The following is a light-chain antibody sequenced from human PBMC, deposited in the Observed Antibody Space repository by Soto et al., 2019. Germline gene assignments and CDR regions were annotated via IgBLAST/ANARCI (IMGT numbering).Light chain of an antibody. Sequence: EIVLTQSPGTLSLSPGEGATLSCRASQTISSTYLAWYQQKPGQAPRLLSYAASSRATGIPDRFSGSGSGTDFTLTISRLEPEDFAVYYCQQYGSSPPVTFGQGTRLEIK. V-gene: IGKV3-20*01. J-gene: IGKJ5*01. CDR3: QQYGSSPPVT. CDR2: AAS. CDR1: QTISSTY.